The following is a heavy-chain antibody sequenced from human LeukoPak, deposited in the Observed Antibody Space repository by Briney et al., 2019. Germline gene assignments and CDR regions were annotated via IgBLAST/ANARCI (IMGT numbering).Heavy chain of an antibody. V-gene: IGHV1-8*03. J-gene: IGHJ4*02. Sequence: ASVKVSCKSSGYTFTSYDINWGRQATRQGLEWMGWMNPNSGNTGYEQKFQGRVTITRNTSIDTAYMELSSLRSEDTAVYYCARGTRIAVTGTSQRKKFDFWGQGTLVTVSS. D-gene: IGHD6-19*01. CDR2: MNPNSGNT. CDR1: GYTFTSYD. CDR3: ARGTRIAVTGTSQRKKFDF.